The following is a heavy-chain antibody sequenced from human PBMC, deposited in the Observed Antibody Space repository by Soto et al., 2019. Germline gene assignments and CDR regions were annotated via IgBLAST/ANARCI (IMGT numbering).Heavy chain of an antibody. V-gene: IGHV1-69*05. CDR3: ARDTACPDNGFDP. D-gene: IGHD5-18*01. J-gene: IGHJ5*01. Sequence: SVKVSCKASGGTFSSYDIHWVRQAPGQGPEWMVGIIPICGTANSAQKFQGRVTMTTDKSTSTAYMELSRLTSEDTAVYYCARDTACPDNGFDPWGQGTLVTVSS. CDR2: IIPICGTA. CDR1: GGTFSSYD.